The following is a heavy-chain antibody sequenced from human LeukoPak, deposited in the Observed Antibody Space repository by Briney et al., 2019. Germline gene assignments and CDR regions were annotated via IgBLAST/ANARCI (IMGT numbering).Heavy chain of an antibody. Sequence: GGSLRLSCAASGFTFSNNYITWVRQAPGKGLEWVSIIYRGDKTNYADSVKGRFTISRDNSKNTLYLQMNSLRTEDTAVYYCARVPSIYYYYYMDAWGKGTTVTVSS. CDR2: IYRGDKT. CDR1: GFTFSNNY. D-gene: IGHD3-10*01. CDR3: ARVPSIYYYYYMDA. V-gene: IGHV3-66*02. J-gene: IGHJ6*03.